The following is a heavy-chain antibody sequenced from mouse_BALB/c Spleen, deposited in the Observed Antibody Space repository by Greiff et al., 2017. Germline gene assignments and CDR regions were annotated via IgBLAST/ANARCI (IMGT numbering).Heavy chain of an antibody. V-gene: IGHV1-7*01. CDR3: ARSGLGSSSFDY. J-gene: IGHJ2*01. CDR2: INPSTGYT. Sequence: QVQLQQSGAELAKPGASVKMSCKASGYTFTSYWMHWVKQRPGQGLEWIGYINPSTGYTEYNQKFKDKATLTADKSSSTAYMQLSSLTSEDSAVYYCARSGLGSSSFDYWGQGTTLTVSS. CDR1: GYTFTSYW. D-gene: IGHD1-1*01.